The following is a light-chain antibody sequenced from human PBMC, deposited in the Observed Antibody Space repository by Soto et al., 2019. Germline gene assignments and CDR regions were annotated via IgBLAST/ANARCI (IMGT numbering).Light chain of an antibody. Sequence: EIVMTQSPVTLSVSPGEGATLSCTASQSISSSLAWYQQKPGQPPKLLIFGTSSRASGISPRFSGSGSGTEFTLTITSLQSEDSAIYYCQQYSTWPPNLLTFGGGTKVEI. CDR2: GTS. J-gene: IGKJ4*01. CDR3: QQYSTWPPNLLT. V-gene: IGKV3-15*01. CDR1: QSISSS.